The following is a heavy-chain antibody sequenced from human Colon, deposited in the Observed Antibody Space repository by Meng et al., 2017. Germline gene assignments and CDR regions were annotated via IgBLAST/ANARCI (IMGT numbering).Heavy chain of an antibody. CDR1: GFSVSANW. CDR2: MSIDETAT. Sequence: EVELVETGGTLVQRGGSLRLSCAVSGFSVSANWMHWVRQVPGKGLVGIARMSIDETATTYADSVKGRFTISRDNGKNTLHLQMSSLRAEDSAVYYCARSGYNNGYDYWGQGTLVTVSS. V-gene: IGHV3-74*01. CDR3: ARSGYNNGYDY. D-gene: IGHD3-22*01. J-gene: IGHJ4*02.